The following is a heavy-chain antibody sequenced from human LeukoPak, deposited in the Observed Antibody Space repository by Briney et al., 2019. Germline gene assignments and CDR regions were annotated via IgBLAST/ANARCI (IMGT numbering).Heavy chain of an antibody. J-gene: IGHJ5*02. V-gene: IGHV3-7*01. CDR3: AREMGATTP. CDR2: IKQDANEK. Sequence: PSETLSLTCAVYGGSFSDYYWTWIRQPPGKGLEWVANIKQDANEKYYVDSVKGRFTISRDNAKNSLYLQMNSLRTEDTAVYYCAREMGATTPWGQGTLVTVSS. CDR1: GGSFSDYY. D-gene: IGHD1-14*01.